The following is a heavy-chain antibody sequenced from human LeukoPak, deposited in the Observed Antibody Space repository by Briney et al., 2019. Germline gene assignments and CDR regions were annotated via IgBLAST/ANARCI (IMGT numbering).Heavy chain of an antibody. CDR1: GFTVSSNY. J-gene: IGHJ5*02. CDR3: ARAWFDP. CDR2: IYSGGST. V-gene: IGHV3-66*01. Sequence: GGSLRLSCAASGFTVSSNYMSWVRQAPGKGLEWVSVIYSGGSTYYADSVQGRFTISRDNSKNTLYLQMNSLRAEDTGVYYCARAWFDPWGQGTLVTVSS.